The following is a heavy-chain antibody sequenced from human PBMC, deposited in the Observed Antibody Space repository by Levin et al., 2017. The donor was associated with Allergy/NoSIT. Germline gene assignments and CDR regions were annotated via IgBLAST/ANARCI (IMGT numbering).Heavy chain of an antibody. V-gene: IGHV1-18*01. Sequence: ASVKVSCKASGYTFTSYGISWVRQAPGQGLEWMGWISAYNGNTNYAQKLQGRVTMTTDTSTSTAYMELRSLRSDDTAVYYCARHYSSSWYPPFGYWGQGTLVTVSS. J-gene: IGHJ4*02. CDR2: ISAYNGNT. D-gene: IGHD6-13*01. CDR1: GYTFTSYG. CDR3: ARHYSSSWYPPFGY.